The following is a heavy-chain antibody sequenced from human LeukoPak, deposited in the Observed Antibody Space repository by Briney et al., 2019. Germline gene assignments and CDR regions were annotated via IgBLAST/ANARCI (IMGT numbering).Heavy chain of an antibody. CDR3: ARAHYDILTGYSAIPDY. D-gene: IGHD3-9*01. J-gene: IGHJ4*02. Sequence: SVKVSCKASGGTFSSYAISWVRQAPGQGLEWMGGIIPIFGTANYAQKFQGRVTITADKSTSTAYMELSSLRSEDTAVYYCARAHYDILTGYSAIPDYWGQGTLVTVSS. V-gene: IGHV1-69*06. CDR1: GGTFSSYA. CDR2: IIPIFGTA.